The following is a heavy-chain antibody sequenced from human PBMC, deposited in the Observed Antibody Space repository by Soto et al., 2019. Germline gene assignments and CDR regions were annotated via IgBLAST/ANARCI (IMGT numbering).Heavy chain of an antibody. J-gene: IGHJ4*02. D-gene: IGHD2-2*01. V-gene: IGHV3-66*01. CDR2: TYTGGST. CDR3: AREPETCLGSTSCYLDF. Sequence: PGGSLRLSCAASGFTFTSYAMNWVRQAPGKGLEWVSITYTGGSTYYADSVKGRFTISRDNSKNTLSLLMNNLRAEDTAVYYCAREPETCLGSTSCYLDFWGKGTLVTVSS. CDR1: GFTFTSYA.